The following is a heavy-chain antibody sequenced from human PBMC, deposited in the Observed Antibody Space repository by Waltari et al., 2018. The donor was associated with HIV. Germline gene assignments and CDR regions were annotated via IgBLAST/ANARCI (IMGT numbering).Heavy chain of an antibody. D-gene: IGHD6-19*01. CDR2: IWLDGSNQ. J-gene: IGHJ4*02. CDR3: ARDPGTLLIAVAGAFDY. CDR1: GSSVSRYG. Sequence: QVQLVESGGGVVRPGRSLRLSCAASGSSVSRYGMHWVRQAPGKGLKWVELIWLDGSNQYCAGSVKRGLTVSRDTSKNTLYLKMNRRRAEDTAVYHCARDPGTLLIAVAGAFDYWGPGIPVTVSS. V-gene: IGHV3-33*01.